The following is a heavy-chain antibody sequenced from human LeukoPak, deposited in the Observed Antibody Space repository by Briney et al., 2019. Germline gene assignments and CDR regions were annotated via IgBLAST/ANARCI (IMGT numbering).Heavy chain of an antibody. CDR2: ISGYSGNT. Sequence: GASVKVSCKSSGYTFTSYGIIWVRQAPGQGLEWMGWISGYSGNTKYAQKLQGRVTMTTDTSTTTAYMELRSLRSDDTAVYYCARPVVSGNFDYWGQGTLVTVSS. CDR3: ARPVVSGNFDY. V-gene: IGHV1-18*01. CDR1: GYTFTSYG. J-gene: IGHJ4*02. D-gene: IGHD5/OR15-5a*01.